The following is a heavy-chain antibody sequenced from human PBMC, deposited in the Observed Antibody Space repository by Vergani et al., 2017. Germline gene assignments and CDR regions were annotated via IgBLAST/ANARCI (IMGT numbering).Heavy chain of an antibody. V-gene: IGHV4-39*07. J-gene: IGHJ3*02. D-gene: IGHD3-22*01. Sequence: QLQLLESGPGLVKPSETLSLTCTVSGGSISSSSYYWGWIRQPPGKGLEWIVSIYYSGSAYYNPSLKSRVTISVDTSKNQFSLKLSSVTAADTAVYYCARGPRITMIVVVIPRNAFDIWGQGTMVTVSS. CDR1: GGSISSSSYY. CDR3: ARGPRITMIVVVIPRNAFDI. CDR2: IYYSGSA.